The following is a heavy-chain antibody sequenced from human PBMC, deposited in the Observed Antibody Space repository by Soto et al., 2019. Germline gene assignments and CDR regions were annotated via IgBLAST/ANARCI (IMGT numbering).Heavy chain of an antibody. J-gene: IGHJ3*02. CDR2: ISAYNGNT. D-gene: IGHD5-18*01. CDR3: ASHSVRGYSYSRRDAFDI. CDR1: GYTFTSYG. V-gene: IGHV1-18*01. Sequence: ASVKVSCKASGYTFTSYGISWVRQAPGQGLEWMGWISAYNGNTNYAQKLQGRVTMTTDTSTSTAYMELRSLRSDDTAVYYCASHSVRGYSYSRRDAFDIWGQGTMVTVSS.